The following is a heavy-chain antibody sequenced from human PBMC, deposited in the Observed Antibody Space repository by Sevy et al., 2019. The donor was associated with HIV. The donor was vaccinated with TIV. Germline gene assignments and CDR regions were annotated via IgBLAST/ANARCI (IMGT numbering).Heavy chain of an antibody. CDR1: GFAFSTHA. CDR3: ARDGGYSIKWYPLY. J-gene: IGHJ4*01. Sequence: GGSLRLSCAASGFAFSTHAMHWVRQAPGKGLEWVAVISYEGTETFYAASVEGRFTISRDNSKIMLSLQINSLKPEDTAVHYCARDGGYSIKWYPLYWGHGTLVTVSS. CDR2: ISYEGTET. V-gene: IGHV3-30-3*01. D-gene: IGHD1-26*01.